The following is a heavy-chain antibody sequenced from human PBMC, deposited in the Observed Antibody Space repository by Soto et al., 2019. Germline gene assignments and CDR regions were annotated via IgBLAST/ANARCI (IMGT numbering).Heavy chain of an antibody. Sequence: EVQLVESGGGLVQPGGSLRLSCAASGFTVSSNYMSWVGQAPGKGLEWVSVIYSGGSTYYADSVKGRFTISRDNSKNTRYIQMNILRDEDTAVYYGAREEIVATDWGQGPMVTVAS. J-gene: IGHJ4*02. D-gene: IGHD5-12*01. CDR2: IYSGGST. V-gene: IGHV3-66*01. CDR1: GFTVSSNY. CDR3: AREEIVATD.